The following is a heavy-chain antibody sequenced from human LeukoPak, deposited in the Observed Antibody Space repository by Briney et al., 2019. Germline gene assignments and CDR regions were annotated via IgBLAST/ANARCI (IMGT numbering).Heavy chain of an antibody. CDR1: GFTFSSYS. J-gene: IGHJ4*02. D-gene: IGHD5-18*01. CDR3: ARGFGYNYGSDY. Sequence: GGSLRLSCAASGFTFSSYSMNWVRQAPGKGLEWISYISSSSSTIYYADSVKGRFTISRDNAKNSLYLQMNSLRDDDTAVYYCARGFGYNYGSDYWGQGTLATVSS. V-gene: IGHV3-48*02. CDR2: ISSSSSTI.